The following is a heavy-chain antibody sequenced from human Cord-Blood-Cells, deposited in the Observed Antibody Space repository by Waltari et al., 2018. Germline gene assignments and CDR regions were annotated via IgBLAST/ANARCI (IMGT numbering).Heavy chain of an antibody. CDR2: INHSGST. J-gene: IGHJ3*02. CDR1: GGSFSGYY. V-gene: IGHV4-34*01. Sequence: QVQLQQWGAGLLKPSETLSLTCAVYGGSFSGYYWSWIRQPPGKGLEWIGEINHSGSTNYNPSLKSRVTISVDTSKNQFSLKLSSVTAADTAVHYCARGHAFDIWGQGTMVTVSS. CDR3: ARGHAFDI.